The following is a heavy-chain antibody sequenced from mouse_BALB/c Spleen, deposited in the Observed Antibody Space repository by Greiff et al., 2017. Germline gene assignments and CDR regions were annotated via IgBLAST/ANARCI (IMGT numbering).Heavy chain of an antibody. D-gene: IGHD2-3*01. Sequence: EVMLVESGGGLVKPGGSLKLSCAASGFTFSSYAMSWVRQTPEKRLEWVASISSGGSTYYPDSVKGRFTISRDNARNILYLQMSSLRSEDTAMYYCARGDDGYYAMDYWGQGTSVTVSS. J-gene: IGHJ4*01. CDR3: ARGDDGYYAMDY. CDR2: ISSGGST. V-gene: IGHV5-6-5*01. CDR1: GFTFSSYA.